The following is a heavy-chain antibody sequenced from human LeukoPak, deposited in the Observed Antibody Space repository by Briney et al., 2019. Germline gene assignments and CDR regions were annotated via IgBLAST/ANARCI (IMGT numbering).Heavy chain of an antibody. CDR3: ARALGYYDSSGYYSDY. J-gene: IGHJ4*02. D-gene: IGHD3-22*01. CDR2: ISYDGSNK. CDR1: GFTFSSYA. Sequence: GSLRLSCAASGFTFSSYAMHWVRQAPGKGLEWVAVISYDGSNKYYADSVKGRFTISRDNSKNTLYLQMNSLRAEDTAVYYCARALGYYDSSGYYSDYWGQGTLVTVSS. V-gene: IGHV3-30-3*01.